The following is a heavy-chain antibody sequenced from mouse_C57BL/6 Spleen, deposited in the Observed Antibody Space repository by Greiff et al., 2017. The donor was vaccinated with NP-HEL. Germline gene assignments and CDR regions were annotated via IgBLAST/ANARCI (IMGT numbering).Heavy chain of an antibody. CDR1: GYTFTSYW. V-gene: IGHV1-64*01. D-gene: IGHD1-1*01. J-gene: IGHJ1*03. CDR2: IHPNSGST. Sequence: QVQLQQPGAELVKPGASVKLSCKASGYTFTSYWMHWVKQRPGQGLEWIGMIHPNSGSTNYNEKFKSKATLTVDKSSSTAYMQLSSLTSEDSAVYYCARTPFTTVVANPWYFDVWGTGTTVTVSS. CDR3: ARTPFTTVVANPWYFDV.